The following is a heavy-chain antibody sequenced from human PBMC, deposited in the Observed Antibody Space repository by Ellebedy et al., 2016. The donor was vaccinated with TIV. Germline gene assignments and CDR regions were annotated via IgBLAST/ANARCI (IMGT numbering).Heavy chain of an antibody. CDR2: ISYDGSNK. J-gene: IGHJ4*02. Sequence: GGSLRLSXAASGFTFSSYGMHWVRQAPGKGLEWVAVISYDGSNKYYADSVKGRFTISRDNSKNTLYLQMNSLRAEDTAVYYCAKDHYYYDSSGYYYDYWGQGTLVTVSS. V-gene: IGHV3-30*18. CDR3: AKDHYYYDSSGYYYDY. D-gene: IGHD3-22*01. CDR1: GFTFSSYG.